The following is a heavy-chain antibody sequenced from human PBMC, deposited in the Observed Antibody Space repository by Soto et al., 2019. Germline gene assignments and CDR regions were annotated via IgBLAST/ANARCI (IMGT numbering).Heavy chain of an antibody. Sequence: EVELVESGGGLVQPGGSLRLSCAASGFPFSTYSMSWVRQAPGKGLEWISYISASTLTTFYADSVKGRFTISRDTAQNSLYLQMNSMRDEDTAVYYWARAPQLVAPAATGFDSWGQGTLVTGSS. J-gene: IGHJ4*02. D-gene: IGHD2-2*01. CDR3: ARAPQLVAPAATGFDS. CDR2: ISASTLTT. CDR1: GFPFSTYS. V-gene: IGHV3-48*02.